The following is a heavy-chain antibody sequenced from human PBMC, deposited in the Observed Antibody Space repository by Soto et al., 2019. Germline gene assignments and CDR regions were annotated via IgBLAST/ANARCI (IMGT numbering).Heavy chain of an antibody. Sequence: ASVKVSCKASGSTFTSYGISWLRQAPGQGLEWMGWISAYNGNTNYAQKLQGRVTMTTDTSTSTAYMELRSLRSDDTAVYYCARGGTIFGGVIMRYYGMDVWGQGTTVTVSS. V-gene: IGHV1-18*01. D-gene: IGHD3-3*01. CDR2: ISAYNGNT. J-gene: IGHJ6*02. CDR3: ARGGTIFGGVIMRYYGMDV. CDR1: GSTFTSYG.